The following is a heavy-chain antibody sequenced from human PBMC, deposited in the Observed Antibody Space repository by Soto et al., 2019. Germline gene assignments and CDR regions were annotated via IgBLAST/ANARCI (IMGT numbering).Heavy chain of an antibody. CDR2: IRAYNGNT. CDR3: ARDWEYSRPSWCIAVGY. D-gene: IGHD6-19*01. J-gene: IGHJ4*01. Sequence: ASVKVSCKASGYTFTSYGLTWVRQAPGQGLEWMGWIRAYNGNTTYAQKLQGRVTMTTDTSTRTAYMELRSLRSDDTAVYYCARDWEYSRPSWCIAVGYWGQGTPVTVSS. CDR1: GYTFTSYG. V-gene: IGHV1-18*01.